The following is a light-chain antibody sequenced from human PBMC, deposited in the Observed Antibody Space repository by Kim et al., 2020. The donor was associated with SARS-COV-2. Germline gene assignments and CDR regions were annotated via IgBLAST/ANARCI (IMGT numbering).Light chain of an antibody. V-gene: IGLV3-21*04. Sequence: SSELTQPPSVSVAPGKTARITCGGNNIGSKSVHWYQQKPGQAPVLVIYYDSDRPSGIPERFSGSNSGNMATLTISRVEAGDEADYYCQVWDSSSDHRVFGGGTQLTVL. J-gene: IGLJ3*02. CDR3: QVWDSSSDHRV. CDR2: YDS. CDR1: NIGSKS.